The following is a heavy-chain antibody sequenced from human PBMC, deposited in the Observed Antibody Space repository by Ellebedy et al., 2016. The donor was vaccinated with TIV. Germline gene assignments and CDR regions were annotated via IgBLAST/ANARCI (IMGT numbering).Heavy chain of an antibody. Sequence: MPSETLSLTCTVSGGSLSPYYWRWIRQPPGKGLEWIGYIYYVGTTNYNPSLKSRVIMSVDASKNQFSLNLRSVTAADTAVYYCAKHASSSSPIADFWGQGTLVTVSS. J-gene: IGHJ4*02. CDR3: AKHASSSSPIADF. D-gene: IGHD6-6*01. CDR1: GGSLSPYY. CDR2: IYYVGTT. V-gene: IGHV4-59*08.